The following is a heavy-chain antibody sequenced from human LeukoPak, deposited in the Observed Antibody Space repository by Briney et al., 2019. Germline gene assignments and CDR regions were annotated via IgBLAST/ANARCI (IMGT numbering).Heavy chain of an antibody. CDR2: IYNSGST. J-gene: IGHJ4*02. CDR3: ASGITNGVCYQ. CDR1: GGSISTYY. V-gene: IGHV4-59*01. D-gene: IGHD2-8*01. Sequence: NPSETLSLTCTVSGGSISTYYWSWIRKPPGKGLEWIGHIYNSGSTNYSPSLKSRVTISVDTSKNQFSLKLSSVTAADTAVYYCASGITNGVCYQWGQGTLVTVSS.